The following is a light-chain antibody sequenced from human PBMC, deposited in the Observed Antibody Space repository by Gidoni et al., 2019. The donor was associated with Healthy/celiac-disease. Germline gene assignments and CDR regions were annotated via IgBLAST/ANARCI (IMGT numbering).Light chain of an antibody. CDR2: DAS. CDR3: QQYDNLPLT. Sequence: IQMTQSPSSLSASVGDRVTITCQASQDISNYLNWYQQNPGKAPKLLIYDASNLETGVPSRFSGSGSGTDFTFTSSSLHPEVIATYYCQQYDNLPLTFGGGTKVEIK. CDR1: QDISNY. V-gene: IGKV1-33*01. J-gene: IGKJ4*01.